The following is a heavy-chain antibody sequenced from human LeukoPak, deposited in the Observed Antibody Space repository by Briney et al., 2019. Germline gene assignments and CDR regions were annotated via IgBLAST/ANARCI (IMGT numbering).Heavy chain of an antibody. D-gene: IGHD1-26*01. J-gene: IGHJ4*02. CDR1: GFTFSSYA. CDR3: ANGRYGGSY. CDR2: ISSSSSSI. V-gene: IGHV3-21*01. Sequence: PGGSLRLSCAASGFTFSSYAMSWVRQAPGKGLEWVSSISSSSSSIYDADSVKGRFTISRDNAKDSLCLQMNSLRAEDTAVYYCANGRYGGSYFGQGTLVTVSS.